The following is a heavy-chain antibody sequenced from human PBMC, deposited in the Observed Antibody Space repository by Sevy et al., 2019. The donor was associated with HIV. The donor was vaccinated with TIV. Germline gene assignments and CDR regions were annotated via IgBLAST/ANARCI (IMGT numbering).Heavy chain of an antibody. V-gene: IGHV3-23*01. CDR1: GITFSNHA. CDR2: ISANDGST. Sequence: GGSLRLSCAASGITFSNHAMSWVRQAPGKGLEWVSGISANDGSTNYTDSVKGRFTISRDNSKNTVYLQMNSLRVEDTALYFCTTKAGWGRSQYTFYFDYWGQGALVTVSS. D-gene: IGHD3-16*01. J-gene: IGHJ4*02. CDR3: TTKAGWGRSQYTFYFDY.